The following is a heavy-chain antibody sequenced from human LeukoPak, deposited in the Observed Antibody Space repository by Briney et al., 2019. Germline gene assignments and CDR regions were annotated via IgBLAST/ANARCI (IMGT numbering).Heavy chain of an antibody. CDR1: GGSISTKYF. CDR3: ATTDGY. V-gene: IGHV4-39*01. D-gene: IGHD5-24*01. J-gene: IGHJ4*02. CDR2: IYYDGNT. Sequence: PSATLSLSCTVSGGSISTKYFWRWFRQPPGKGLEWIGSIYYDGNTYYNPSLKSRVTISADTSTRQFSLQLSSVTAADTAVYYCATTDGYWGQGTLVTVSS.